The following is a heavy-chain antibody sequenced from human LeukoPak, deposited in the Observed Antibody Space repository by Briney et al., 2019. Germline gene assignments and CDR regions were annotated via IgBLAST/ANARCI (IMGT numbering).Heavy chain of an antibody. CDR2: INHSGST. V-gene: IGHV4-34*01. J-gene: IGHJ4*02. Sequence: SETLSLTCAVYGGSFSGYYWSWIRQPPGKGLEWIGEINHSGSTNYNPSLKSRVTISVDTSKNQFSLKLSSVTAADTAVYYCARNLGYSNSSWGEDWGQGTLVTVSS. D-gene: IGHD6-6*01. CDR1: GGSFSGYY. CDR3: ARNLGYSNSSWGED.